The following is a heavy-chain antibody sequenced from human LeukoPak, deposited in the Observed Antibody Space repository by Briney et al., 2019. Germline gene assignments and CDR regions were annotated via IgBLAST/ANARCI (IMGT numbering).Heavy chain of an antibody. V-gene: IGHV4-4*07. CDR1: GDSITSYY. J-gene: IGHJ4*02. CDR3: ARELNDFWSGTYYFDY. D-gene: IGHD3-3*01. Sequence: PSETLSLTCTVSGDSITSYYWSWIRQPAGKGLEWIGRIYTSGSTNYNPSLKSRVTMSVDTSKTQFSLRLSSVTAADTAVYYCARELNDFWSGTYYFDYWAREPWLPSPQ. CDR2: IYTSGST.